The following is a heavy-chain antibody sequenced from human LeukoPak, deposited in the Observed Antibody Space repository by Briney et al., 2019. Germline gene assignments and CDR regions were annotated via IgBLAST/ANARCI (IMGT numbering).Heavy chain of an antibody. J-gene: IGHJ6*02. CDR1: GCTFSSYA. V-gene: IGHV1-69*01. D-gene: IGHD2-2*01. Sequence: SVKVSCKASGCTFSSYAISWVRQAPGQGLEWMGGIIPIFGTANYAQKFQGRVTITADESTSTAYMELSSLRSEDTAVYYCARGSIVVVPAAPYYYYGMDVWGQGTTVTVSS. CDR2: IIPIFGTA. CDR3: ARGSIVVVPAAPYYYYGMDV.